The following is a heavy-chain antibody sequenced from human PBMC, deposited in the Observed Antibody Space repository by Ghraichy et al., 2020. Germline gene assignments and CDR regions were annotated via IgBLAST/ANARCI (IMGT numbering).Heavy chain of an antibody. Sequence: SETLSLTCTVSGYSISSGYYWGWIRQPPGKGLEWIASTYHSGSTTYNPSLKSRVTISVDTSKNQFSLNINSVTAADTAVYYCARDSGFGVVYFDPWGPGTLITVSS. D-gene: IGHD3-10*01. CDR1: GYSISSGYY. J-gene: IGHJ4*02. CDR2: TYHSGST. V-gene: IGHV4-38-2*02. CDR3: ARDSGFGVVYFDP.